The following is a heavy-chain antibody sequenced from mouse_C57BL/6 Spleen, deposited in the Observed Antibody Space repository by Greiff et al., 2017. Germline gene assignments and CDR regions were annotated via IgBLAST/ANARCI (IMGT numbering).Heavy chain of an antibody. CDR3: AFITTVVATRAY. V-gene: IGHV1-9*01. CDR2: ILPRSGST. Sequence: QVQLQQSGAELMKPGASVKLSCKATGYTFTGYWIEWVKQRPGHGLEWIGEILPRSGSTNYNEKFKGKATFTADTSSNTAYMQLSSLTTEDSAIYYCAFITTVVATRAYWGQGTLVTVSA. J-gene: IGHJ3*01. D-gene: IGHD1-1*01. CDR1: GYTFTGYW.